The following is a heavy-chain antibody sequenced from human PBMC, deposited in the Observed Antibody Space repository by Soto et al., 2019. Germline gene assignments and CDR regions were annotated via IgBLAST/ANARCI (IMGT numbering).Heavy chain of an antibody. V-gene: IGHV3-21*01. J-gene: IGHJ4*02. CDR3: ARDLIGYGGNFAY. CDR1: GFTFSSYS. Sequence: GGSLRLSCAASGFTFSSYSMNWVRQAPGKGLEWVSSISSSSSYIYYADSVKGRFTISRDNAKNSLYLQMNSLRAEDTAVYYCARDLIGYGGNFAYWGQGTLVTVSS. CDR2: ISSSSSYI. D-gene: IGHD4-17*01.